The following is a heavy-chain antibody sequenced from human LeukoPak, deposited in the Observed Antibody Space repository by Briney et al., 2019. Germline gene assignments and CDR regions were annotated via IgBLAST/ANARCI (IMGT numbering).Heavy chain of an antibody. J-gene: IGHJ4*02. CDR2: VNPHSGGT. V-gene: IGHV1-2*02. CDR1: GYTFTGYF. D-gene: IGHD5-12*01. Sequence: ASVKVSCKASGYTFTGYFLHWARQAPGQGLEWLGWVNPHSGGTNYAQEFQGRVTMTRDTSISTAYMELSRLTSDDTAVYYCARVSAYDSGSDYWGQGTLVTVSS. CDR3: ARVSAYDSGSDY.